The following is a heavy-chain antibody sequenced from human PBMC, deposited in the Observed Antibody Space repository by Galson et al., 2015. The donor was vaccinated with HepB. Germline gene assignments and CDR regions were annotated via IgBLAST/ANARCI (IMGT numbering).Heavy chain of an antibody. CDR3: ARDTPYLVCTGGVCYRQVGGFFDI. CDR2: INPNSGGT. D-gene: IGHD2-8*02. V-gene: IGHV1-2*06. Sequence: SVKVSCKASGYTFTGYYMHWVRQAPGQGLEWMGRINPNSGGTNYAQKFQGRVTMTRDTSISTAYMELSRLRSDDTAVYYCARDTPYLVCTGGVCYRQVGGFFDIWGQGTMVTVSS. CDR1: GYTFTGYY. J-gene: IGHJ3*02.